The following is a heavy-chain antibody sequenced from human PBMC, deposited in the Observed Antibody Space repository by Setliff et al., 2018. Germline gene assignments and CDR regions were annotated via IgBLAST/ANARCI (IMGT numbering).Heavy chain of an antibody. Sequence: SETLSLTCTVSGGSMIGGHYYWSWIRQLPGKGLEWIAYIYYSGNTYYNPSLKSRVTISVDTSKNQFSLKINSVTAADTAVYYCARGHCSSGECPNYFDPWGQGTLVTVSS. CDR3: ARGHCSSGECPNYFDP. J-gene: IGHJ5*02. CDR2: IYYSGNT. CDR1: GGSMIGGHYY. V-gene: IGHV4-31*03. D-gene: IGHD2-15*01.